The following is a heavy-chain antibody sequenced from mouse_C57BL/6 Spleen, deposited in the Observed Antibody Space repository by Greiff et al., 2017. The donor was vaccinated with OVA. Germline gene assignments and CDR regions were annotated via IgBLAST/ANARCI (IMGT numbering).Heavy chain of an antibody. V-gene: IGHV5-4*01. Sequence: EVQLVESGGGLVKPGGSLKLSCAASGFTFSSYAMSWVRQTPEKRLEWVATISDGGSYTYYPDNVKGRFTISRDNAKNNLYLQMSHLKSEDTAMYYCARALGWYFDVWGTGTTVTVSS. J-gene: IGHJ1*03. CDR3: ARALGWYFDV. CDR2: ISDGGSYT. D-gene: IGHD2-10*02. CDR1: GFTFSSYA.